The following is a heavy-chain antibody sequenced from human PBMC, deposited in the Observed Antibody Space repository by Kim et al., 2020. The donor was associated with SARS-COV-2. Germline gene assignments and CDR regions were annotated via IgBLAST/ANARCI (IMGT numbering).Heavy chain of an antibody. CDR3: GTGYSYGYGFDP. J-gene: IGHJ5*02. Sequence: SETLSLTCAVYGGSFSGYYWSWIRQPPGKGLEWIGEINHSGSTNYNPSLKSRVTISVDTFKNQFSLKLSSVTAADTAVYYCGTGYSYGYGFDPWGQGTLV. D-gene: IGHD5-18*01. V-gene: IGHV4-34*01. CDR1: GGSFSGYY. CDR2: INHSGST.